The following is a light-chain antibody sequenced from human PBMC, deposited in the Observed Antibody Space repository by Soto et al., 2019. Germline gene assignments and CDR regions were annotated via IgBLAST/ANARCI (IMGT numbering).Light chain of an antibody. J-gene: IGKJ2*01. CDR3: QQRSNWPLSYT. CDR1: QSVSSY. Sequence: EIVLTQSPATLSLSPGERATLSCRASQSVSSYLAWYQQKPGQAPRLRIYDASNRATGIPARFSGSGSGTDFTLTINSIEPEDFAVYYCQQRSNWPLSYTFGQGTKREIK. V-gene: IGKV3-11*01. CDR2: DAS.